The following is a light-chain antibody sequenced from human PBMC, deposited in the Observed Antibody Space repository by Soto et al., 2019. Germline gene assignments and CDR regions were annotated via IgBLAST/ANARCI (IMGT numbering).Light chain of an antibody. CDR2: AAS. V-gene: IGKV3-20*01. Sequence: EIEMTQSPATLSLAPGERVTLSCRASESVSTNLAWYQQKAGQAPRLLIYAASTRATGIPARFSGSGSGTDFTLTISRLEPEDFAVYYCQQYGSSPRVTFGQGTRLEIK. CDR3: QQYGSSPRVT. J-gene: IGKJ5*01. CDR1: ESVSTN.